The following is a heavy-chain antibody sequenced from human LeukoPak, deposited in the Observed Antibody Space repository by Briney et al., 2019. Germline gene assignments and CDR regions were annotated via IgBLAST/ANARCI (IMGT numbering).Heavy chain of an antibody. CDR1: EITFGDHA. V-gene: IGHV3-49*04. CDR2: IRSRAYGGTT. CDR3: ARGPIQQWLYNGMDV. J-gene: IGHJ6*02. D-gene: IGHD5-18*01. Sequence: GRSLRLSCTASEITFGDHAMIWVRQAPGKGLEWVGFIRSRAYGGTTEYAPAVKGRFLISRDDSKSIAYLHMNSLKTEDTAVYYCARGPIQQWLYNGMDVWGQGTTVSVSS.